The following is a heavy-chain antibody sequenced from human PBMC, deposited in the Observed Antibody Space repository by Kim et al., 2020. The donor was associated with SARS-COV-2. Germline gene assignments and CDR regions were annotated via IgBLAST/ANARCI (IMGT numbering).Heavy chain of an antibody. CDR2: ISWNSGSI. Sequence: GGSLRLSCAASGFTFDDYAMHWVRQAPGKGLEWVSGISWNSGSIGYADSVKGRFTISRDNAKNSLYLQMNSLRAEDTALYYCAKDGGDYGDYPPDYWGQGTLVTVSS. CDR3: AKDGGDYGDYPPDY. D-gene: IGHD4-17*01. V-gene: IGHV3-9*01. J-gene: IGHJ4*02. CDR1: GFTFDDYA.